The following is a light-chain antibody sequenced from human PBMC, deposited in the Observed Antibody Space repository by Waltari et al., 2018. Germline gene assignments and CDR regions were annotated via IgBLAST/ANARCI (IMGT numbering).Light chain of an antibody. Sequence: EIVLTQSPGTVTLSPGDRANLPCRASQSVRIYLAWYQQKPGQAPWLLIYHASTRATGIPDRFSASGSGTDFSLTISRLEPEDFAMYYCQQYVESPATFGQGTKVEIK. J-gene: IGKJ1*01. V-gene: IGKV3-20*01. CDR2: HAS. CDR1: QSVRIY. CDR3: QQYVESPAT.